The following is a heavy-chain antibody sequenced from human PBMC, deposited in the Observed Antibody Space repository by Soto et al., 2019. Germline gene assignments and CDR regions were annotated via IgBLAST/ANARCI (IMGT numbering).Heavy chain of an antibody. Sequence: QVQLVQSGAEVKKPGASVKVSCQASGYTFTSFEINWVRQAAGQGLEWMGWTNPHSGNTVYAQKFRGRVTMTSNTSESATYMELTSLRSDDTALYYCARGGLVYAGIDYCGQGTLVTVSS. CDR3: ARGGLVYAGIDY. CDR2: TNPHSGNT. CDR1: GYTFTSFE. D-gene: IGHD2-8*01. J-gene: IGHJ4*02. V-gene: IGHV1-8*01.